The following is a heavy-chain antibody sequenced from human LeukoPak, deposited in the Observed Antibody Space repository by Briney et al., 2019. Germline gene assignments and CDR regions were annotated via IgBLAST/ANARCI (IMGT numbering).Heavy chain of an antibody. CDR1: GFTLRSYN. CDR3: ARDASGSSTGLIDS. CDR2: SSTSSYYI. V-gene: IGHV3-21*01. Sequence: GGSLRLSCAASGFTLRSYNMHWVRQAPGKGLEWVSYSSTSSYYIYYADSVKGRFTISRYDAKNSLFLQMNSLRAEDMAIYYCARDASGSSTGLIDSWGQGTLVTVSS. J-gene: IGHJ4*02. D-gene: IGHD1-26*01.